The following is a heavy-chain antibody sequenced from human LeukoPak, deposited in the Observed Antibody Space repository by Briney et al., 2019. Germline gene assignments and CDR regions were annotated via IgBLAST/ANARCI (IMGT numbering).Heavy chain of an antibody. Sequence: HPGGSLRLSCAASGFTFSDYYMSWIRQAPGKGLEWVSRIQSDGSSTDYADSVKGRFTISRDNAKNTLYLQMNSLRAEDTAVYYCARGYYYDSSVDNLLWDFWGQGTLVTVSS. J-gene: IGHJ4*02. CDR1: GFTFSDYY. V-gene: IGHV3-74*01. D-gene: IGHD3-22*01. CDR2: IQSDGSST. CDR3: ARGYYYDSSVDNLLWDF.